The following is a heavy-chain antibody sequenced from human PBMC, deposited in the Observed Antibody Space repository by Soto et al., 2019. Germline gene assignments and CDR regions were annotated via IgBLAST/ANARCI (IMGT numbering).Heavy chain of an antibody. CDR3: ARGVGDTMVRGGGGWFDP. D-gene: IGHD3-10*01. J-gene: IGHJ5*02. Sequence: QVQLVQSGAEVKKPGASVKVSCKASGYTFTSYYMHWVRQAPGQGLEWMGIINPSGGSTSYAQKFQGRVTMTRDTSTSTVYMELSSLRSEDTAVYYCARGVGDTMVRGGGGWFDPWGQGTLVTVSS. CDR2: INPSGGST. V-gene: IGHV1-46*01. CDR1: GYTFTSYY.